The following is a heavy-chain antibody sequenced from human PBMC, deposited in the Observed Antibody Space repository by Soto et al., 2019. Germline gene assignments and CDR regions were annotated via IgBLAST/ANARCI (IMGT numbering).Heavy chain of an antibody. V-gene: IGHV3-23*01. D-gene: IGHD2-2*01. CDR3: AKDEDIVVVPAAVDY. J-gene: IGHJ4*02. Sequence: EVQLLESGGGVVQPGGSLRLSCAASGFTFSSYAMSWVRQAPGKGLEWVSAISGSGGSTYYADSVKGRFTISRDNSKNTLYLQMNSLRAEDTAVYYCAKDEDIVVVPAAVDYWGQGTLVTVSS. CDR2: ISGSGGST. CDR1: GFTFSSYA.